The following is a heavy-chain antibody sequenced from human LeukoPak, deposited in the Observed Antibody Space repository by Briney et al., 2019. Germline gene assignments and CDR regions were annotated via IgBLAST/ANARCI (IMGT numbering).Heavy chain of an antibody. CDR3: ASDHQGFGESIDY. V-gene: IGHV3-21*01. CDR1: GFTVSANY. D-gene: IGHD3-10*01. CDR2: ISSSSSYR. Sequence: NSGGSLRLSCAASGFTVSANYMNWVRQAPGKGLEWVSSISSSSSYRYYADSVKGRFTISRDNAKNSLYLQMNSLRAEDTAVYYCASDHQGFGESIDYWGQGTLVTVSS. J-gene: IGHJ4*02.